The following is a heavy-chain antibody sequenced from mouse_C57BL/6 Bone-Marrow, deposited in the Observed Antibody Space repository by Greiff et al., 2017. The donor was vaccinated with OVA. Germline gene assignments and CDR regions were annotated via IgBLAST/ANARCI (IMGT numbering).Heavy chain of an antibody. J-gene: IGHJ1*03. CDR1: GYTFTTYP. Sequence: VQLQQSGAELVKPGASVKMSCKASGYTFTTYPIEWMKQNHGKSLEWIGNFHPYNDDTKYNEKFKGKATLTVDKSSSTVYLQLSRFTSDASAVYDCARRRYSNYWYFDVWGTGTTVTVSS. CDR2: FHPYNDDT. V-gene: IGHV1-47*01. D-gene: IGHD2-5*01. CDR3: ARRRYSNYWYFDV.